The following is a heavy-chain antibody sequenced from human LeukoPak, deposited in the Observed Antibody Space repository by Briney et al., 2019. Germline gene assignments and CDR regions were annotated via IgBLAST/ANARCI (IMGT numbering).Heavy chain of an antibody. CDR3: ARDKLGGSMAGSNFDY. V-gene: IGHV3-23*01. J-gene: IGHJ4*02. CDR2: ISGSGGST. D-gene: IGHD6-19*01. CDR1: GFTFSSYA. Sequence: GGSLRLSCAASGFTFSSYAMSWVRQAPGKGLEWVSAISGSGGSTYYADSVKGRFTISRDNSKNTLYLQMNSLRAEDTAVYYCARDKLGGSMAGSNFDYWGQGTLVTVSS.